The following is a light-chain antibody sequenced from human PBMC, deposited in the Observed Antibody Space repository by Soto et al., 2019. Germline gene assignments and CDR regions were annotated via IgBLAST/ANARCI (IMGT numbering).Light chain of an antibody. CDR3: QQYGTSPQT. V-gene: IGKV3-20*01. J-gene: IGKJ1*01. Sequence: EIVLTQSPGTLPLSPGEGATLSCRASQSVNSNCLAWYQQKPGQAPRLLIYSVSTRATGIPDRFSGSGSGTDFTLSVSRLEPEDFAVYYCQQYGTSPQTFGQGTKVDIK. CDR1: QSVNSNC. CDR2: SVS.